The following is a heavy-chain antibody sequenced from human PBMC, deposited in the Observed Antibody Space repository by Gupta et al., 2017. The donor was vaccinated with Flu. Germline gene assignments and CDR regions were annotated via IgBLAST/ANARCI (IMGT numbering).Heavy chain of an antibody. CDR2: IWFDGNKK. CDR3: AREDNSGDYYYGLDV. CDR1: GFSFSDYG. V-gene: IGHV3-33*01. D-gene: IGHD2-15*01. Sequence: QVQLVESGGGVVQPGRSLRLSCATSGFSFSDYGMHWARQAPGKGLEWVAIIWFDGNKKYYVDSVKGRFTISRDNSKKKLYLQMNSLRAEDTGVYYCAREDNSGDYYYGLDVWGQGTTVNVSS. J-gene: IGHJ6*02.